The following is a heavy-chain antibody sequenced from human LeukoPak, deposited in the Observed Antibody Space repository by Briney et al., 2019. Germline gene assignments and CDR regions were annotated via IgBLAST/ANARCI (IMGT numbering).Heavy chain of an antibody. Sequence: GGSLRLSCAASGFTFSSYSMDWVRQAPGKGLEWVSSISSSSSYIYYADSVKGRFTISRDNAKNSLYLQMNSLRAEDTAVYYCARDLVVYYGSGSHYGMDVWGQGTTVTVSS. CDR2: ISSSSSYI. V-gene: IGHV3-21*01. CDR3: ARDLVVYYGSGSHYGMDV. CDR1: GFTFSSYS. J-gene: IGHJ6*02. D-gene: IGHD3-10*01.